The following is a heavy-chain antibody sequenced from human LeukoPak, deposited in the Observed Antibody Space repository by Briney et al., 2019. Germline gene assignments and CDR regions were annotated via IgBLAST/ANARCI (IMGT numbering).Heavy chain of an antibody. D-gene: IGHD3-10*01. J-gene: IGHJ6*03. CDR3: AKAGNPSLWFGELLAYYYYMDV. Sequence: PGESLRLSCAASGFTFSIYGMSCVPHAPGKGVEWVSSISGRGGSTYYADSVNGRFTISRDNSKNTLYLQMNSLRAEDTAVYYCAKAGNPSLWFGELLAYYYYMDVWGKGTTVTISS. V-gene: IGHV3-23*01. CDR2: ISGRGGST. CDR1: GFTFSIYG.